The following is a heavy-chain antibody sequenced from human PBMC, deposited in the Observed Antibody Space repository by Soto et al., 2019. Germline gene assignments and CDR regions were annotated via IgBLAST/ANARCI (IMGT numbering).Heavy chain of an antibody. Sequence: QVQLVQSGAEVKKPGSSVKVSCRASGGTFSKSVVSWVRQAPGQGLEWMGGIIPLFGTTNYAQKFQGRVTITADKSTTTAYMEVSSLRSDDTAVYYCASREGVAGPATYISPGYYFDCWGQGTLLTVSS. J-gene: IGHJ4*02. CDR1: GGTFSKSV. CDR3: ASREGVAGPATYISPGYYFDC. CDR2: IIPLFGTT. V-gene: IGHV1-69*06. D-gene: IGHD2-15*01.